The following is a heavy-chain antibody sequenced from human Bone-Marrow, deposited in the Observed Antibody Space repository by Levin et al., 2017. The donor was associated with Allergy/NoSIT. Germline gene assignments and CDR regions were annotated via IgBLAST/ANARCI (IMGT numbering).Heavy chain of an antibody. Sequence: SETLSLTCAVYGGSFSGYYWSWIRQPPGKGLEWIGEINHSGSTNYNPSLKSRVTISVDTSKNQFSLKLSSVTAADTAVYYCARGQIRAGIIQDWFDPWGQGTLVTVSS. CDR2: INHSGST. CDR3: ARGQIRAGIIQDWFDP. V-gene: IGHV4-34*01. D-gene: IGHD1-14*01. CDR1: GGSFSGYY. J-gene: IGHJ5*02.